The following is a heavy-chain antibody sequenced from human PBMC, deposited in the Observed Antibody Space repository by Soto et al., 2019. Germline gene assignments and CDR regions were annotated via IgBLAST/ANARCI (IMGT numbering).Heavy chain of an antibody. Sequence: ASVKVSCKASGYTFTSYGISWVRQAPGQGLEWMGWISAYNGNTNYAQKLQGRVTMTTDTSTSTAYMELRSLRSDDTAVYYCARGNAPYDFWSGYSPDFDYWGQGTPVTVSS. J-gene: IGHJ4*02. CDR2: ISAYNGNT. V-gene: IGHV1-18*01. CDR1: GYTFTSYG. CDR3: ARGNAPYDFWSGYSPDFDY. D-gene: IGHD3-3*01.